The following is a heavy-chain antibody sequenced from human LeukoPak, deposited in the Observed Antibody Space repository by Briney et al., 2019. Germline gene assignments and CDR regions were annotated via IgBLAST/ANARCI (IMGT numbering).Heavy chain of an antibody. CDR2: IRSKAYGGTT. Sequence: QPGGSLRLSCAASGFTFSSYAMSWVRQAPGKGLEWVGFIRSKAYGGTTEYAASVKGRFTISRDDSKSIAYLQMNSLKTEDTAVYYCTRDPRGYSYGYGGGYWGQGTLVTVSS. D-gene: IGHD5-18*01. CDR1: GFTFSSYA. V-gene: IGHV3-49*04. CDR3: TRDPRGYSYGYGGGY. J-gene: IGHJ4*02.